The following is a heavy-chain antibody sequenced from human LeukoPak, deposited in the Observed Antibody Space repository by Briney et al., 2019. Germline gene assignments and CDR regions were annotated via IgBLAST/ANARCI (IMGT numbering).Heavy chain of an antibody. CDR3: ARSWSNSGSYGPIDY. D-gene: IGHD1-26*01. Sequence: GESLKISCKGSGYSFTSYWIGWVRQMPGKGLEWMGIIYPGDSDTRYSPSFQGQVTISADKSISTAYLQWSSLKASDTAMYYCARSWSNSGSYGPIDYWGQGTLVTASS. CDR2: IYPGDSDT. V-gene: IGHV5-51*01. J-gene: IGHJ4*02. CDR1: GYSFTSYW.